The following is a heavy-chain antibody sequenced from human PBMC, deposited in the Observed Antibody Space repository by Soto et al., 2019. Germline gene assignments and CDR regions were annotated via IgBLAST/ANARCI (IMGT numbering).Heavy chain of an antibody. CDR3: ARGSTVTTAGYFDY. Sequence: GGSLRLSCAASGFTFSSYGMHWVRQAPGKGLERVAVIWYEGSNKYYADSVKGRFTISRDNSKNTLYLQMNSLRAEDTAVYYCARGSTVTTAGYFDYWGQGTLVTVSS. D-gene: IGHD4-17*01. V-gene: IGHV3-33*01. CDR2: IWYEGSNK. J-gene: IGHJ4*02. CDR1: GFTFSSYG.